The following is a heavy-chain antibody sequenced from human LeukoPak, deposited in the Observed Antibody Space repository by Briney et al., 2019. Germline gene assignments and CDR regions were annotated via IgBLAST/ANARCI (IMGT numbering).Heavy chain of an antibody. D-gene: IGHD3-22*01. CDR1: VFTFNSYS. CDR3: ARVTTYYYDSSGYYPPYFDY. V-gene: IGHV3-7*03. J-gene: IGHJ4*02. Sequence: GGSLTLSCAASVFTFNSYSISWVRHAPGKGREWVAIIKPDGSEKYYVDSVKGRFTISRDNAKNSLYLQMNSLRAEDTAVYYCARVTTYYYDSSGYYPPYFDYWGQGTLVTVSS. CDR2: IKPDGSEK.